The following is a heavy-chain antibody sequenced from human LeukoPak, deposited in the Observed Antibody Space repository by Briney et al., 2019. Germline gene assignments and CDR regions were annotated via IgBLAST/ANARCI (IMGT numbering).Heavy chain of an antibody. CDR1: GGSISSSSYY. J-gene: IGHJ4*02. CDR2: IDYSGNT. V-gene: IGHV4-39*07. D-gene: IGHD3-22*01. CDR3: ARGGWNKFDY. Sequence: SETLSLTCTVSGGSISSSSYYWGWIRQPPGKGLEWIGSIDYSGNTYYNPSLKSRVTISGDTSKNQFSLKLSSVTAADTAVYYCARGGWNKFDYWGQGTLVTVSS.